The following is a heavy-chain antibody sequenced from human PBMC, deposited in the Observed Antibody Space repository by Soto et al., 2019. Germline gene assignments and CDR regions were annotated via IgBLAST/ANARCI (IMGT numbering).Heavy chain of an antibody. D-gene: IGHD3-10*01. Sequence: QVQLVQSGAEVKKPGSSVKVSCKASGGTFSSYAISWVRQAPGQGLEWMGGIIPIFGTANYAQKFQGRVTITADESSSTGCMELRRRSSEDTAVYYCARDLWVRGIIERIGMEVWCQGTTVTVSS. CDR2: IIPIFGTA. CDR3: ARDLWVRGIIERIGMEV. V-gene: IGHV1-69*01. CDR1: GGTFSSYA. J-gene: IGHJ6*02.